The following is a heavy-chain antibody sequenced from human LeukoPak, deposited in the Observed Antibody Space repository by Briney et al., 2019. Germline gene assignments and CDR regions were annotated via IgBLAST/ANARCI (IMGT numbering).Heavy chain of an antibody. D-gene: IGHD2-15*01. V-gene: IGHV4-4*09. CDR2: IYSSGTT. CDR3: ARLGYCSGGSWYPYYMDV. CDR1: GGSLSGYY. Sequence: PETLSLTCTVSGGSLSGYYWSWIRQTPGNGLEWIGYIYSSGTTNYSRSLQSRVIISLDTPRNQFALKLSSVTAADTAVYYCARLGYCSGGSWYPYYMDVWGKGTTVTVSS. J-gene: IGHJ6*03.